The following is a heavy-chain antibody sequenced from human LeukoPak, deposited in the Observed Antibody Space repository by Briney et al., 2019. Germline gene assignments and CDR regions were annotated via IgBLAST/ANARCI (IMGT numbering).Heavy chain of an antibody. V-gene: IGHV1-46*01. CDR2: INPSGGST. Sequence: AASVKVSCKASGYTFTSYYMHWVRQAPGQGLEWMGIINPSGGSTSYAQKFQGRVTMTRDTSISTAYMELSRLRSDDTAVYYCARNFWSGRGVDYWGQGTLVTVSS. CDR1: GYTFTSYY. D-gene: IGHD3-3*01. CDR3: ARNFWSGRGVDY. J-gene: IGHJ4*02.